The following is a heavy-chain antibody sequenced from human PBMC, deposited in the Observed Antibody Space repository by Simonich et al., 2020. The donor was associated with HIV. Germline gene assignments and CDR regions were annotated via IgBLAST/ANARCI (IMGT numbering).Heavy chain of an antibody. V-gene: IGHV4-59*08. CDR1: GGSISRYY. CDR2: IFDNGFT. J-gene: IGHJ5*02. Sequence: VSGGSISRYYWSWIRQPPGKGLEWIGYIFDNGFTNYNPSLKSRVTISVDTSKNQFSLKLSSVTAADTAVYYCARQNEHSIAAAGIGWFDPWGQGTLVTVSS. CDR3: ARQNEHSIAAAGIGWFDP. D-gene: IGHD6-13*01.